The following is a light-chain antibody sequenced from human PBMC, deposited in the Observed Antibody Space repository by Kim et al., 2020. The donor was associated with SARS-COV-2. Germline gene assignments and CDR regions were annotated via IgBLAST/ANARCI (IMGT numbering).Light chain of an antibody. CDR2: EAS. J-gene: IGKJ4*01. CDR1: QDISSW. V-gene: IGKV1D-12*01. CDR3: QQTHSFPLT. Sequence: AAVGDRVTIKCRASQDISSWLGWYQQKPGKAPKVLIYEASNLKSGVPSRFSGSGSGTDFTLTINSLQPEDFATYYCQQTHSFPLTFGGGTKVDIK.